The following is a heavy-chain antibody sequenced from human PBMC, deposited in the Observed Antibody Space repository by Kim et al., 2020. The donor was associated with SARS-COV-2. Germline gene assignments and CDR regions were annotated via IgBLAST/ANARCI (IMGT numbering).Heavy chain of an antibody. J-gene: IGHJ6*03. V-gene: IGHV4-34*01. CDR3: ARGGYCSSTSCPKSYYYY. Sequence: SETLSLTCAVYGGSFSGYYWSWIRQPPGKGLEWIGEINHSGSTNYNPSLKSRVTISVDTSKNQFSLKLSSVTAADMAVYYCARGGYCSSTSCPKSYYYY. CDR2: INHSGST. D-gene: IGHD2-2*01. CDR1: GGSFSGYY.